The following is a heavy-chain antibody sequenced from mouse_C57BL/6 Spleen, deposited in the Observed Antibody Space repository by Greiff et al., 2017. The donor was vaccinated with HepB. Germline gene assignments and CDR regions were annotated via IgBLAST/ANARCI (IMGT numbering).Heavy chain of an antibody. J-gene: IGHJ2*01. CDR1: GYTFTDYE. CDR2: IDPETGGT. V-gene: IGHV1-15*01. CDR3: TRWAFTTKEG. Sequence: QVQLQQSGAELVRPGASVTLSCKASGYTFTDYEMHWVKQTPVHGLEWIGAIDPETGGTAYNQKFKGKAILTADKSSSTAYMELRSLTSEDSAVYYCTRWAFTTKEGWGQGTTLTVSS. D-gene: IGHD1-1*01.